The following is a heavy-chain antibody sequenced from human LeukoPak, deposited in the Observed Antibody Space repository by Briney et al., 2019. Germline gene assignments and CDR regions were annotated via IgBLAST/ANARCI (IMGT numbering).Heavy chain of an antibody. CDR2: IYHSGST. V-gene: IGHV4-38-2*02. Sequence: SEXLSLTCAVSGYPIRSGYYWGWSRQPPGKGLEWIGSIYHSGSTYYNPSLKRRVTISVDKSKKQVCLKVSSVTAADTAVYYCARDLAVAAGRWFDPWGQGTLVTVSS. D-gene: IGHD6-19*01. CDR1: GYPIRSGYY. J-gene: IGHJ5*02. CDR3: ARDLAVAAGRWFDP.